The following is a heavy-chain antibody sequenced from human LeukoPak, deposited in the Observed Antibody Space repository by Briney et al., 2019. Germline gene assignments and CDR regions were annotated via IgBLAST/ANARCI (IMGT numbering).Heavy chain of an antibody. CDR1: DYSISSDDYY. J-gene: IGHJ6*03. CDR3: ARVPRASFYYYYYYMDV. D-gene: IGHD3-16*02. V-gene: IGHV4-38-2*02. CDR2: IFHSGST. Sequence: SETLSLTCTVSDYSISSDDYYWGWIRQPPGKGLEWIGSIFHSGSTYYNPSLKSRVTISVDTSKNQFSLKLSSVTAADTAVYYCARVPRASFYYYYYYMDVWGKGTTVTVSS.